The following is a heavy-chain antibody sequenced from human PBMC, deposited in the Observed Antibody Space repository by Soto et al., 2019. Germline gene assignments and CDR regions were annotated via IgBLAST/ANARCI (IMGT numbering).Heavy chain of an antibody. CDR1: GYTFTRYA. J-gene: IGHJ6*02. CDR3: AREQLATGDYYYYGMDV. V-gene: IGHV1-3*01. CDR2: INAGNGNT. Sequence: ASVKVSCKASGYTFTRYAMHWVRQAPGQRLEWMGWINAGNGNTKYSQNFQGRVTITRDTSASTAYMELSSLRSVDTAVYCCAREQLATGDYYYYGMDVWGQGTTVTVSS. D-gene: IGHD6-6*01.